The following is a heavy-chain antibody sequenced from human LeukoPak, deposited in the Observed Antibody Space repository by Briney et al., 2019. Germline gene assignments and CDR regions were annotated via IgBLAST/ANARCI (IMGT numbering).Heavy chain of an antibody. CDR1: GGSFSGYY. V-gene: IGHV4-59*01. Sequence: KPSETLSLTCAVYGGSFSGYYWSWIRQPPGKGLEWIGYIYYSGSTNYNPSLKSRVTISVDTSKNRFSLKLSSVTAADTAVYYCASGDYWGQGTLVTVSS. CDR2: IYYSGST. CDR3: ASGDY. J-gene: IGHJ4*02.